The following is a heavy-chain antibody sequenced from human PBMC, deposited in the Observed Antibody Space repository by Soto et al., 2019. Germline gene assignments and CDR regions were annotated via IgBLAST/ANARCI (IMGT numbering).Heavy chain of an antibody. CDR2: FSNSGNA. D-gene: IGHD2-15*01. CDR3: ARAHAPTLPFDY. CDR1: GGSIISYY. J-gene: IGHJ4*01. V-gene: IGHV4-59*01. Sequence: SETLSLTCSVSGGSIISYYWSWVRQAPGKGLEWIGYFSNSGNAKYNPSLKSRVTISIDASKSQFSLRLDSVTAADTAVYFCARAHAPTLPFDYWGLGTLVTVSS.